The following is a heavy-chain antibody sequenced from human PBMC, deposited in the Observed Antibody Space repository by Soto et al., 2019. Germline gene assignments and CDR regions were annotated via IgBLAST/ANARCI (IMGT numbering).Heavy chain of an antibody. Sequence: QVQLVQSGAEVKKPGASVKVSCKASGYTFTSYYMHWVRQAPGQGLEWMGIINPSGGSTSYAQKFQGRVTMTRDTSTSTVYMELSSLRSEDTAVYYCARSYRIVATIQSHLSYWGQGTLVTVSS. V-gene: IGHV1-46*01. CDR1: GYTFTSYY. D-gene: IGHD5-12*01. J-gene: IGHJ4*02. CDR2: INPSGGST. CDR3: ARSYRIVATIQSHLSY.